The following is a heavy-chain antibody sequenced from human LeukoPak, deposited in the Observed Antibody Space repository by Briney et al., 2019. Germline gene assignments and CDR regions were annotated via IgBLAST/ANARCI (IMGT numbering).Heavy chain of an antibody. D-gene: IGHD2-2*01. CDR3: ARGCSSTSCNGGFDY. CDR2: IIPIFGTA. J-gene: IGHJ4*02. Sequence: SVKVSCKASGGTFSSYAISWVRQAPGQGLEWMGGIIPIFGTANYAQKFQGRVTITADRSTSTAYMELSSLRSEDTAVYYCARGCSSTSCNGGFDYWGQGTLVTVSS. CDR1: GGTFSSYA. V-gene: IGHV1-69*06.